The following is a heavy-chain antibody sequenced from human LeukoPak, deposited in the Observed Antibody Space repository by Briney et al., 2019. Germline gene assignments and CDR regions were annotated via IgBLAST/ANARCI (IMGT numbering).Heavy chain of an antibody. V-gene: IGHV1-18*01. CDR3: ARAPHVWGSFGSYDY. CDR2: ISAYNGNT. Sequence: ASVKVSCKASGYTFTSYGISWVRQAPGQGLEWMGWISAYNGNTNYAQKLQGRVTMTTDTSTSTAYMELRSLRSDDTAVYCCARAPHVWGSFGSYDYWGQGTLVTVSS. D-gene: IGHD3-16*01. J-gene: IGHJ4*02. CDR1: GYTFTSYG.